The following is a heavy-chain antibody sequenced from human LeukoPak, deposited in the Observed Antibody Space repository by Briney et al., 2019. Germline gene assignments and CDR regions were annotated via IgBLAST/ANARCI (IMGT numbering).Heavy chain of an antibody. Sequence: SETLSITCTVSGGSISSYYWSWIRQPPGKGLEWIGNIYYSGSTNYNPSLKSRVTISVDTSKNQFSLKLSSVTAADTAIYYCARSYCSGGSCWVYFDYWGQGTLVTVSS. CDR2: IYYSGST. CDR1: GGSISSYY. V-gene: IGHV4-59*08. D-gene: IGHD2-15*01. J-gene: IGHJ4*02. CDR3: ARSYCSGGSCWVYFDY.